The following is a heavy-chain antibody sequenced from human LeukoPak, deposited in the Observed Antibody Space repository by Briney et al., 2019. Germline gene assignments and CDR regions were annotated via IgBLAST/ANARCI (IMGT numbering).Heavy chain of an antibody. CDR2: IWSDGSNK. V-gene: IGHV3-33*01. J-gene: IGHJ5*02. CDR3: ARVTMAAGASYNWFVP. Sequence: GGSLRLSCAASGFTFSNYGMHWVRQAPGKGLEWVAVIWSDGSNKHYADSARGRFTISRDNSKNTLYLQMNSLRAEDTAVYYCARVTMAAGASYNWFVPWGQGTLVTVST. CDR1: GFTFSNYG. D-gene: IGHD4/OR15-4a*01.